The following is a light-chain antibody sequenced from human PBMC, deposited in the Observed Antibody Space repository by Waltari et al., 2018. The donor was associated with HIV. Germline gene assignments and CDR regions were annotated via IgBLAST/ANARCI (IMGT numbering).Light chain of an antibody. CDR1: SRSAGDYQY. CDR3: CSYIGSAWV. Sequence: QSALTQSASASGSPGQSTTTSCTGTSRSAGDYQYVSWYQQYPGKAPKVMIYEVSNRPSGVSNRFSGSWSGNTASLTISGLQPEDEADYYCCSYIGSAWVFGGGTKLTVL. J-gene: IGLJ3*02. V-gene: IGLV2-14*01. CDR2: EVS.